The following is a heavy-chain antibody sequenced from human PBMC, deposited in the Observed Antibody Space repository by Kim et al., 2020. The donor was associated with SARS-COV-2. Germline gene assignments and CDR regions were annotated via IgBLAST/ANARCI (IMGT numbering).Heavy chain of an antibody. Sequence: SVKVSCKASGGTFSSYAISWVRQAPGQGLEWMGGIIPIFGTANYAQKFQGRVTITADESTSTAYMELSSLRSEDTAVYYCARAESRYCSGGSCYPDLDYWGQGTLVTVSS. J-gene: IGHJ4*02. CDR2: IIPIFGTA. D-gene: IGHD2-15*01. V-gene: IGHV1-69*13. CDR1: GGTFSSYA. CDR3: ARAESRYCSGGSCYPDLDY.